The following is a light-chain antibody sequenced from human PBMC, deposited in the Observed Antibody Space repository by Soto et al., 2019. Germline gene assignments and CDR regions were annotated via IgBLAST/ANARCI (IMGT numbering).Light chain of an antibody. V-gene: IGKV3-20*01. CDR1: ENINNY. Sequence: EIVLTQSPATVTVSPGERVTLSCRASENINNYLAWYQQRPGQAPRLLIYEASSRATGIPDRFSASGSGTDFTLTISRLEPEDFAVYYCQQYESSPRTFGQGTKVDIK. J-gene: IGKJ1*01. CDR2: EAS. CDR3: QQYESSPRT.